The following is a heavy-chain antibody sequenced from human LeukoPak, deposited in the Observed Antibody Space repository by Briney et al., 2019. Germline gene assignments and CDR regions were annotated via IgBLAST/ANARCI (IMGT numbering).Heavy chain of an antibody. CDR1: GYTFTSCD. J-gene: IGHJ4*02. Sequence: ASVKVSCKASGYTFTSCDINWVRQATGQGLEWMGWMNPDSGNTGYAQKFQGRVTMTRNTSISTAYMELSSLRSEDTAVYYCARGPIAAPDNFDYWGQGTLVTVSS. CDR3: ARGPIAAPDNFDY. CDR2: MNPDSGNT. D-gene: IGHD6-6*01. V-gene: IGHV1-8*01.